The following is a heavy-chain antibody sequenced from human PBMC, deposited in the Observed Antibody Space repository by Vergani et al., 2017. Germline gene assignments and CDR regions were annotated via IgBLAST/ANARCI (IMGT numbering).Heavy chain of an antibody. V-gene: IGHV3-23*01. J-gene: IGHJ4*02. CDR3: ARQSRDVFCTNGVCPLGY. Sequence: EVQLLESGGGLVQPGGSLRLSCAASGFTFSSYAMSRVRQAPGKGLEWVSAISGSGGSTYYADSVKGRFTISRDNSKNTLYLQMNSLRAEDTAVYYCARQSRDVFCTNGVCPLGYWGQGALVTVSS. CDR1: GFTFSSYA. CDR2: ISGSGGST. D-gene: IGHD2-8*01.